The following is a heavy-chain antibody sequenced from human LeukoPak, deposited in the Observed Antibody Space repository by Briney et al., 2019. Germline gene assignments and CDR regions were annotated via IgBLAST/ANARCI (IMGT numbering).Heavy chain of an antibody. CDR3: ARGGYSYVVDY. CDR1: GASFSGYY. D-gene: IGHD5-18*01. CDR2: INHSGST. Sequence: SSETLSLTCAVYGASFSGYYWSWIRQPPGKGLEWIGEINHSGSTNYHPSLKSRVTISVDTSKNQFSLKLSSVTAADTAVYYCARGGYSYVVDYWGQGTLVTVSS. V-gene: IGHV4-34*01. J-gene: IGHJ4*02.